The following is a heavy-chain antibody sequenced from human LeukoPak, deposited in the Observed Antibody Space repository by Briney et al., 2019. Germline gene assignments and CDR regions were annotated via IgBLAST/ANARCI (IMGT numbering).Heavy chain of an antibody. Sequence: GGSLRLSCAASGFTFSSYAMSWVRQAPGKGLEWVSTITGSGESTYYADSVKGRFTISRDSSKNTRYLQMNSLRAEDTAVYYCAKGTSASGTYYSAWNYWGQGTLVTVSS. D-gene: IGHD3-10*01. V-gene: IGHV3-23*01. CDR1: GFTFSSYA. CDR2: ITGSGEST. CDR3: AKGTSASGTYYSAWNY. J-gene: IGHJ4*02.